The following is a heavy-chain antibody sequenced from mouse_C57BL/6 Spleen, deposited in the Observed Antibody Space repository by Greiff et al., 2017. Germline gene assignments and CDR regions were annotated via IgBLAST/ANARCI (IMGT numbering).Heavy chain of an antibody. CDR2: IYPGDGDT. Sequence: KQSGAELVKPGASVKISCKASGYAFSSYWMNWVKQRPGKGLEWIGQIYPGDGDTNYNGKFKGKATLTADKSSSTAYMQLSSLTSEDSAVYCCALSSYDYFDYWGQGTTLTVSS. V-gene: IGHV1-80*01. D-gene: IGHD1-1*01. CDR3: ALSSYDYFDY. CDR1: GYAFSSYW. J-gene: IGHJ2*01.